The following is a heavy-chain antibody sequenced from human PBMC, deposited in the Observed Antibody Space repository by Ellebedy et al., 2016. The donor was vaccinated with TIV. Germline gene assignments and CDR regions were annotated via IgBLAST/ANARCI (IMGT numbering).Heavy chain of an antibody. CDR3: ARERYYDSSGYSRGPRVHYYYYGMDV. CDR1: GGTFSSYA. CDR2: IIPILGIA. J-gene: IGHJ6*02. D-gene: IGHD3-22*01. V-gene: IGHV1-69*04. Sequence: AASVKVSCKASGGTFSSYAISWVRQAPGQGLEWMGRIIPILGIANYAQKFQGRVTITADKSTSTAYMELSSLRSEDTAVYYCARERYYDSSGYSRGPRVHYYYYGMDVWGQGTTVTVSS.